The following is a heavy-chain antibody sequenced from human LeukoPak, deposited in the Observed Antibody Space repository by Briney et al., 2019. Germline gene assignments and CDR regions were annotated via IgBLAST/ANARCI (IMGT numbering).Heavy chain of an antibody. Sequence: GGSLRLSCAASGFTVSNDYMIWVRQAPGKGLEWVSNIFAGGSTDYADSVKGRFTISRDNSKNTLYLQMNSLRAEDTAVYYCAKDEEEWYYYRLDPWGQGTLVTVSS. CDR2: IFAGGST. J-gene: IGHJ5*02. V-gene: IGHV3-53*01. CDR3: AKDEEEWYYYRLDP. D-gene: IGHD3-10*01. CDR1: GFTVSNDY.